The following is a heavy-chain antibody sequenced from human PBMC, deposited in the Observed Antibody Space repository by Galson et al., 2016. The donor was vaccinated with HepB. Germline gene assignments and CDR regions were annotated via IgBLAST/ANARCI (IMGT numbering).Heavy chain of an antibody. J-gene: IGHJ4*02. V-gene: IGHV4-61*02. D-gene: IGHD5-18*01. CDR3: ARGDYTYGYFDY. CDR2: IFTSGNT. Sequence: TLSLTCTVSGGSISSGSSHWNWIRQPAGRGLEWIGRIFTSGNTNYSPSLKSRVTISADTSKNQFSLKLSSVTAADTAVYFCARGDYTYGYFDYWGQGTLVTVSS. CDR1: GGSISSGSSH.